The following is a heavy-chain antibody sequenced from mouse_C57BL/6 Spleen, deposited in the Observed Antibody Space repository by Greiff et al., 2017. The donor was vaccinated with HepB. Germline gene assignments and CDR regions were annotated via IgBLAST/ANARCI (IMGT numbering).Heavy chain of an antibody. J-gene: IGHJ3*01. Sequence: VQLQQPGAELVRPGSSVKLSCKASGYTFTSYWMHWVKQRPIQGLEWIGNIDPSDSETHYNQKFKDKATLTVDKSSSTAYMQLSSLTSEDSAVYYCARGGYDGYYVAYWGQGTLVTVSA. CDR2: IDPSDSET. D-gene: IGHD2-3*01. CDR3: ARGGYDGYYVAY. CDR1: GYTFTSYW. V-gene: IGHV1-52*01.